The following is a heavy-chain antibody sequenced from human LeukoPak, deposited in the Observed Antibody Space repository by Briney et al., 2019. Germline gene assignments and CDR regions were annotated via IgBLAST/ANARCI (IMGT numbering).Heavy chain of an antibody. CDR1: GFTFRNYW. Sequence: PGGSLRLSCAASGFTFRNYWMSWVRQAPGKGLEWVANIKEDGSEEYYVDSVKGRFTISRDNAKNSVYLQMNSLRAEDTAVYYCARIPRGTASPRGQGTLVTVSS. CDR3: ARIPRGTASP. CDR2: IKEDGSEE. V-gene: IGHV3-7*01. J-gene: IGHJ5*02. D-gene: IGHD1/OR15-1a*01.